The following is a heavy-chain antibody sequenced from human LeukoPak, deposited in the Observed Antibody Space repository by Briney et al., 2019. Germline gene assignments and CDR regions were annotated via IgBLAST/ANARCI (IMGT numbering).Heavy chain of an antibody. D-gene: IGHD3-3*01. CDR2: IYPGDSDT. CDR1: GYSFTSYW. Sequence: GESLKISCKGSGYSFTSYWIGWVRQMPGKGLEWMGIIYPGDSDTRYSPSFQGQVAISADKSISTAYLQWSSLKASDTAMYYCERFGRYYFFWRCYQLFDYWGQRTLVSVSS. V-gene: IGHV5-51*01. J-gene: IGHJ4*02. CDR3: ERFGRYYFFWRCYQLFDY.